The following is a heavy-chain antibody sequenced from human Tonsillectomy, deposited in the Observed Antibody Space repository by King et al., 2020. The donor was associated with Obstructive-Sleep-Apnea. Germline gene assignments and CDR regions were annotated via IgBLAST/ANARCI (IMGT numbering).Heavy chain of an antibody. Sequence: VQLVESGGGVVQPGRSLRLSCAASGFTFSSYAMHWVRQAPGKGLEWVAVISYDGSNKYYADSVKGRFTISRDNSKNTLYLQMNSLRAEDTAVYYCARAPDLDYGDYPEYFQHWGQGTLVTVSS. V-gene: IGHV3-30*04. J-gene: IGHJ1*01. CDR2: ISYDGSNK. D-gene: IGHD4-17*01. CDR3: ARAPDLDYGDYPEYFQH. CDR1: GFTFSSYA.